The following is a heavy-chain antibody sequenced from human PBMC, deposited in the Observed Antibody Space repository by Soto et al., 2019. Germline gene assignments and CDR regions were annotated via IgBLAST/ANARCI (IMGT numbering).Heavy chain of an antibody. Sequence: SETLSLTCAEYGGSFSGHYWSWIRQPPGKGLEWIGEINHSGGTSYNPSLKSRVTISVDTSKSQFSLKLTSVTAADRAVYYCARDRRIAARSGLVYYGMDVWGQGTTVTVSS. CDR2: INHSGGT. CDR1: GGSFSGHY. CDR3: ARDRRIAARSGLVYYGMDV. J-gene: IGHJ6*02. D-gene: IGHD6-6*01. V-gene: IGHV4-34*01.